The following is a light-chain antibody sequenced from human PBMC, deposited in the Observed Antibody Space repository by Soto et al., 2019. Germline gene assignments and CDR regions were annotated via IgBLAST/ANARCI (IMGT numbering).Light chain of an antibody. CDR1: QSVSSN. J-gene: IGKJ1*01. V-gene: IGKV3-15*01. Sequence: ELVMTQSPATLSVSPGERATLSCRASQSVSSNLAWYQQKPGQAPRHLIYGASTRATGIPARFSGSGSGTEFTLTISSLQSEDFAVYYCQQYNNWWTFGQGTKVEIK. CDR2: GAS. CDR3: QQYNNWWT.